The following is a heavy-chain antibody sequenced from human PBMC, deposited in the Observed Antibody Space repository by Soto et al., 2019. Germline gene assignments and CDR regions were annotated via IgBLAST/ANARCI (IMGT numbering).Heavy chain of an antibody. V-gene: IGHV1-69*12. J-gene: IGHJ6*02. CDR1: GGAFSDYA. D-gene: IGHD2-21*01. CDR2: IMPIFRAP. Sequence: QVQLVQSGAEVKKPGSSVKVSCKASGGAFSDYAFSWVRQAPGQGLEWLGGIMPIFRAPDYAQKFQGRVTITADELTRTAYMEMNSLRSEDTAVYYCARPLKGPHIRNYYYRMDVWGQGTTVTVS. CDR3: ARPLKGPHIRNYYYRMDV.